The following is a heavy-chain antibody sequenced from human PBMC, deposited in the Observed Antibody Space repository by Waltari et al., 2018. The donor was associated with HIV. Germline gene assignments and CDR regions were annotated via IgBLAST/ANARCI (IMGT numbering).Heavy chain of an antibody. D-gene: IGHD3-9*01. Sequence: QLQLQESGPGLVKPSETLSLSCTVSGGSINSTNYYWAWIRQTPGKGLEWLGSIYHSGRTLSTPSLQTRVTLSLDTSKNHFSLKLTSVTAADTAVYLCAREALLLRYRDWLGYYDIWGRGTLVTVSS. J-gene: IGHJ2*01. V-gene: IGHV4-39*07. CDR1: GGSINSTNYY. CDR2: IYHSGRT. CDR3: AREALLLRYRDWLGYYDI.